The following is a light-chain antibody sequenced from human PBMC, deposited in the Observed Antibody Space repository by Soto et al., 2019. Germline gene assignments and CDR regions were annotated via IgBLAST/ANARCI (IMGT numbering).Light chain of an antibody. V-gene: IGKV1-39*01. Sequence: DIQMTHSPSSLSASVGDRVTITCRASQSISSNLNWYQQKPGQAPKLLIYAASSLQSGVPSRFSGSGSGTDFTLTISSLQPEDFATYYCQQSYSTPHTFGQGTKLEIK. CDR2: AAS. J-gene: IGKJ2*01. CDR1: QSISSN. CDR3: QQSYSTPHT.